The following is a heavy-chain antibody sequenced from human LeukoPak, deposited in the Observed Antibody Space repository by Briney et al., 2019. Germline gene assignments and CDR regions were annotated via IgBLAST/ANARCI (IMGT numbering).Heavy chain of an antibody. CDR2: ISSSSSYI. V-gene: IGHV3-21*01. Sequence: PGGSLRLSCAASGFTFSSYSMNWVRQAPGKGLEGVSSISSSSSYIYYADSVKGRFTISRDNAKNSLYLQMNSLRAEDTAVYYCARDLVVATGVDYYYYMDVWGKGTTVTVSS. D-gene: IGHD5-12*01. J-gene: IGHJ6*03. CDR1: GFTFSSYS. CDR3: ARDLVVATGVDYYYYMDV.